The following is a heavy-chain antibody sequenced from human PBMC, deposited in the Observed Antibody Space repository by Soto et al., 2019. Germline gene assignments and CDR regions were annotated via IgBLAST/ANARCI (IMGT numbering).Heavy chain of an antibody. CDR1: GFTFDDYA. J-gene: IGHJ4*02. CDR2: ISWNSGSI. D-gene: IGHD3-22*01. CDR3: EKAANYYDSSGYYQ. Sequence: SLRLSCAASGFTFDDYAMHWVRQAPGKGLEWVSGISWNSGSIGYADSVKGRFTISRDNAKNSLYLQMNSLRAEDTALYYCEKAANYYDSSGYYQWGQGTLFTGSS. V-gene: IGHV3-9*01.